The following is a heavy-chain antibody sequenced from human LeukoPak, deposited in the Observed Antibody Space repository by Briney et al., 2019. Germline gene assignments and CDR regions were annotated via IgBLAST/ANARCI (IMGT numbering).Heavy chain of an antibody. CDR2: IYYSGNT. D-gene: IGHD5-18*01. J-gene: IGHJ4*02. CDR1: GASIRSGDYY. CDR3: ARHKYSYGPVDY. V-gene: IGHV4-30-2*03. Sequence: PSQTLSLTCTVSGASIRSGDYYWSWIRQPPGKGLEWIGSIYYSGNTYYTPSLKSRVTISVDMSKTQLSLKLSSVTAADTAVYYCARHKYSYGPVDYWGQGTLVPVSS.